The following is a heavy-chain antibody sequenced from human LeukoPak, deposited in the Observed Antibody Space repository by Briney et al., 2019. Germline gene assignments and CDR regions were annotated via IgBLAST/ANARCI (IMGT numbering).Heavy chain of an antibody. CDR1: GGSISSYY. CDR3: ARGGLDVLRFLEWFYFDY. V-gene: IGHV4-59*01. CDR2: IYYSGST. D-gene: IGHD3-3*01. J-gene: IGHJ4*02. Sequence: SETLSLTCTDSGGSISSYYWSWIRQPPGKGLEWIGYIYYSGSTNYNPSLKSRVTISVDTSKNQFSLKLSSVTAADTAVYYCARGGLDVLRFLEWFYFDYWGQGTLVTVSS.